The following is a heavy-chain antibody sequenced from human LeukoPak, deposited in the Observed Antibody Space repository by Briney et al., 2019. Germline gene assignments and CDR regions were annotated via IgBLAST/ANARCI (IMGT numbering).Heavy chain of an antibody. Sequence: SVKVSCKASGGTFSSYAISWVRQAPGQGLEWMVGIIPIFGTANYAQKFQGRVTITTDESTSTAYMKLSSLRSEDTAVYYCARGPYDSSGYYYSFDHWGQGTLVTVSS. J-gene: IGHJ4*02. CDR2: IIPIFGTA. V-gene: IGHV1-69*05. CDR3: ARGPYDSSGYYYSFDH. D-gene: IGHD3-22*01. CDR1: GGTFSSYA.